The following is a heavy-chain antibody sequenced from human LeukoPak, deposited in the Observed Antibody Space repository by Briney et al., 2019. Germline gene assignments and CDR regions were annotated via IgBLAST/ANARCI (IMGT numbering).Heavy chain of an antibody. J-gene: IGHJ4*02. Sequence: GGSLRLSCAASGFTFDDYAMHWVRQAPGKGLEWVSGISWNSGSIGYADSVKGRFTISRDNAKNSLYLQMNSLRAEDTAVYYCARDANMSSWYPDYWGQGTLVTVSS. CDR2: ISWNSGSI. D-gene: IGHD6-13*01. CDR1: GFTFDDYA. V-gene: IGHV3-9*01. CDR3: ARDANMSSWYPDY.